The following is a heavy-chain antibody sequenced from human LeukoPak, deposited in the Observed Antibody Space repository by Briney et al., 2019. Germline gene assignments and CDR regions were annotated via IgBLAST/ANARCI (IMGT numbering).Heavy chain of an antibody. CDR1: GFTFSSYS. CDR2: ISPTSTTI. D-gene: IGHD6-13*01. Sequence: PGGSLRLSCAASGFTFSSYSMNWVRQAPGKGLEWVSYISPTSTTIHYADSVKGRFTISRDNAKNSLYLQMNSLRDEDTAVYFCASGQLVLDNWFDPWGQGTLVTVSS. CDR3: ASGQLVLDNWFDP. V-gene: IGHV3-48*02. J-gene: IGHJ5*02.